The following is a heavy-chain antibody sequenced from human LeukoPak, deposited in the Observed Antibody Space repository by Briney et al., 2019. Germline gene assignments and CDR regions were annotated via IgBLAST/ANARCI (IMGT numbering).Heavy chain of an antibody. V-gene: IGHV4-4*02. CDR1: GGSITNDNW. CDR3: ARGPTPSSYYDFWSGGGSNFDY. D-gene: IGHD3-3*01. Sequence: SETLSLTCAVTGGSITNDNWWSWVRQPPGKGLEWIGYIYYSGSTNYNPSLKSRVTISVDTSKNQFSLKLSSVTAADTAVYYCARGPTPSSYYDFWSGGGSNFDYWGQGTLVTVSS. J-gene: IGHJ4*02. CDR2: IYYSGST.